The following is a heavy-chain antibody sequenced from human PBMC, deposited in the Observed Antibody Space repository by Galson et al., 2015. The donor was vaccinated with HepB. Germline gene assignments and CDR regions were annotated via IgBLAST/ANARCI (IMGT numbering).Heavy chain of an antibody. J-gene: IGHJ2*01. CDR3: ARDRLVRGLGYWYFDL. V-gene: IGHV3-33*08. CDR1: GFTFSSYG. D-gene: IGHD3-10*01. CDR2: IWYDGSNK. Sequence: SLRLSCAASGFTFSSYGMYWVRQAPGKGLEWVAVIWYDGSNKYYADSVKGRFTISRDNSKNTLYLQMNSLRAEDTAVYYCARDRLVRGLGYWYFDLWGRGTLATVSS.